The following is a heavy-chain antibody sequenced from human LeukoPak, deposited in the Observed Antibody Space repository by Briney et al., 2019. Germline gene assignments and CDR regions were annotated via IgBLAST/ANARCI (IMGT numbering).Heavy chain of an antibody. J-gene: IGHJ4*02. CDR1: GFTFSSYA. V-gene: IGHV3-23*01. Sequence: GGSLRLSCAASGFTFSSYAMSWVRQAPGKGLEWVSAISGSGGSTYYADSVKGRFTISRDNSKNTLYLQMNSLRAEDTAVYYCANTKRIAVAGTFDYWGQGTLATVSS. CDR2: ISGSGGST. CDR3: ANTKRIAVAGTFDY. D-gene: IGHD6-19*01.